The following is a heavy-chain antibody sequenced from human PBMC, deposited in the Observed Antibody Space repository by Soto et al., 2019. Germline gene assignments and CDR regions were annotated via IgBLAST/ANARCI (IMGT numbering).Heavy chain of an antibody. J-gene: IGHJ4*02. CDR1: GFTLSSYA. CDR2: ISGNGGST. D-gene: IGHD3-22*01. CDR3: AKDLYYYDSSAYYRFGY. V-gene: IGHV3-23*01. Sequence: EVQLLESGGGLVQPGGSLRLSCAASGFTLSSYAMSWVRQAPGKGLEWVSAISGNGGSTYYADSVKGRFTISRDNAKSTLYLQLNSLRAEDTAIYYCAKDLYYYDSSAYYRFGYWGQGTLVTVSS.